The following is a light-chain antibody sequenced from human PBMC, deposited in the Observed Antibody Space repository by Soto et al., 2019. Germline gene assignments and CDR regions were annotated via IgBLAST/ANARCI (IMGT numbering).Light chain of an antibody. CDR1: QSVYSN. CDR3: QHYQNLWA. Sequence: EIVMTQSPATLSVSPGERATLSCRASQSVYSNVAWYQQRPGQAPRLLIYRASTRATGIPARFSGSGSGTEFILTISSLQSEDFAVYYCQHYQNLWAFGQGTKVEIK. CDR2: RAS. V-gene: IGKV3-15*01. J-gene: IGKJ1*01.